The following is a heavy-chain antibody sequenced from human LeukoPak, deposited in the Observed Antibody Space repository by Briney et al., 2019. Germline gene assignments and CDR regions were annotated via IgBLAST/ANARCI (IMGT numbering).Heavy chain of an antibody. J-gene: IGHJ6*03. D-gene: IGHD2-15*01. CDR1: GYSISSGYY. CDR2: IYYSGST. Sequence: SETLSLTCTVSGYSISSGYYWGWIRQPPGKGLEWIGYIYYSGSTNYNPSLKSRVTISVDTSKNQFSLKLSSVTAADTAVYYCARSVEGYCSGGSCYSYYYYMDVWGKGTTVTVSS. V-gene: IGHV4-38-2*02. CDR3: ARSVEGYCSGGSCYSYYYYMDV.